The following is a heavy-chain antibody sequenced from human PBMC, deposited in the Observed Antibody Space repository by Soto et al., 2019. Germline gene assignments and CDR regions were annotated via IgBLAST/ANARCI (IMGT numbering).Heavy chain of an antibody. D-gene: IGHD3-16*02. CDR3: ARLSAADWFDP. CDR2: RYYSGTA. J-gene: IGHJ5*02. V-gene: IGHV4-59*01. CDR1: GGSISSDY. Sequence: QVHLQESGPGLVKPSETLSLTCTVSGGSISSDYWTWVRQPPGKGLEWIGYRYYSGTAKYNSSLKSRVTISVDTSKNQFYLKLSSVTVADTAVYYCARLSAADWFDPWGQGIQVTVSS.